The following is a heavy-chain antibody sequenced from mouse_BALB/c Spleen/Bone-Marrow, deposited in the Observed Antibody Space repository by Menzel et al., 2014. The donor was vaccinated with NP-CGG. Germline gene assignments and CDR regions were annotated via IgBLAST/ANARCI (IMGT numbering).Heavy chain of an antibody. D-gene: IGHD1-2*01. CDR1: GFDFSRYW. Sequence: EVKLQESGGGLVQPGGSLKLSCAASGFDFSRYWMTWVRQAPGKGLEWIGEINPDSSTINYTPSLKDKFIISRDNAKNTLYLQMNKLRSEDTALYYCSKNYYYGYVAYWCHGPLVTVSA. CDR2: INPDSSTI. CDR3: SKNYYYGYVAY. J-gene: IGHJ3*01. V-gene: IGHV4-1*02.